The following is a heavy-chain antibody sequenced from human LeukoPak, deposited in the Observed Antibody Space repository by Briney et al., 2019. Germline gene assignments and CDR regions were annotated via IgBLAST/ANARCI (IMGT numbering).Heavy chain of an antibody. Sequence: SQTLSLTCAVSGGSISSGGYSWSWIRQPPGKGLEWIGYIYHSGSTYYNPSLKSRVTISVDRSKNQFSLKLSSVTAADTAVYYGGRVGQQLGHLDYWGQGTLVTVSS. D-gene: IGHD6-13*01. V-gene: IGHV4-30-2*01. CDR3: GRVGQQLGHLDY. CDR2: IYHSGST. J-gene: IGHJ4*02. CDR1: GGSISSGGYS.